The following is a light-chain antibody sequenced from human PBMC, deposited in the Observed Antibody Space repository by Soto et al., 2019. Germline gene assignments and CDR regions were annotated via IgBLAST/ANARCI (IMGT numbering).Light chain of an antibody. J-gene: IGLJ3*02. V-gene: IGLV2-14*01. CDR2: EVS. Sequence: QSALTQPASVSGSPGQSITISCTGTSSDVGGYNFVSWYQQHPGKAPKPIIHEVSNRPSGVSSRFSGSKSGNTASLTISGLQAEDEADYYCSSYTNSFTWVFGGGTKPTVL. CDR3: SSYTNSFTWV. CDR1: SSDVGGYNF.